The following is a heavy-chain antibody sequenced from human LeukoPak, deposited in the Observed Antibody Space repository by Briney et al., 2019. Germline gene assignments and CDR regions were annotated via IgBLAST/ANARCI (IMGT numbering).Heavy chain of an antibody. CDR2: IYYSGST. J-gene: IGHJ5*02. V-gene: IGHV4-59*01. Sequence: SETLSLTCTVSGGSTSSYYWSWIRQPPGKGLEWIGYIYYSGSTNYNPSLRSRVTISLDTSKNQFSLRLSSVTAADTAVYYCARDGAVGWFDPWGQGTLVTVSS. CDR1: GGSTSSYY. CDR3: ARDGAVGWFDP. D-gene: IGHD2-15*01.